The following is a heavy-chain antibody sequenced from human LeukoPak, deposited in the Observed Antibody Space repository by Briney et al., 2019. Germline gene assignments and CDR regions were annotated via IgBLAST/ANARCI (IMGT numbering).Heavy chain of an antibody. CDR1: GASVSSTDYY. D-gene: IGHD2-21*01. CDR2: MSMSGTS. CDR3: AADPLWSAGAY. J-gene: IGHJ4*02. V-gene: IGHV4-61*02. Sequence: SETLPLTCTVSGASVSSTDYYWSWIRQPAGKGPEWIGRMSMSGTSNYNPSLKSRVTISADTSKNQFFLKFSSVTAADTAMYYCAADPLWSAGAYWGQGMLVTVSS.